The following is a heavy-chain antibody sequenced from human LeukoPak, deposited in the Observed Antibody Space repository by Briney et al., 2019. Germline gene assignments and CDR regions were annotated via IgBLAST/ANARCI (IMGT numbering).Heavy chain of an antibody. Sequence: ASVKVSCKASGYSFTSHYMHWVRQAPGQGLEWLGLINPSGSSTLYAQKFQGRVTMTTDTSTSTAYMELRSLRSDDTAVYYCARDYRDVLLWFGELSKWGQGTLVTVSS. J-gene: IGHJ4*02. CDR1: GYSFTSHY. D-gene: IGHD3-10*01. V-gene: IGHV1-46*01. CDR3: ARDYRDVLLWFGELSK. CDR2: INPSGSST.